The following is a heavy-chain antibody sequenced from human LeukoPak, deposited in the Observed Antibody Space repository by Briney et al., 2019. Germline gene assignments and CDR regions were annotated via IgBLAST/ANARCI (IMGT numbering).Heavy chain of an antibody. CDR3: ARDRRLWNMDV. V-gene: IGHV3-74*01. CDR1: GLTFSSYW. D-gene: IGHD4/OR15-4a*01. J-gene: IGHJ6*03. CDR2: INSDGSTT. Sequence: GGSLSLSCAASGLTFSSYWMHWVRQAPGKGLVWVSRINSDGSTTTYADSVKGRFTISRDNAKNTLYLQMNSLRAEDTAVYYCARDRRLWNMDVWGTGTTVTISS.